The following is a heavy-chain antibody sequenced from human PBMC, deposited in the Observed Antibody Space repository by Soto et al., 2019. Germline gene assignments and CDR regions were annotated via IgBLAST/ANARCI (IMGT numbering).Heavy chain of an antibody. J-gene: IGHJ4*02. Sequence: EVQLVESGGGLVQPGGSLRLSCAASGFIVSDNYMTWVRQAPGKGLEWVSVLYSDGPTYYADSVKGRFTISRHNSXNTLYLQMNSLRAEDTAMYYCARVIRGPRASYFDYWGQGTLVTVSS. V-gene: IGHV3-53*04. CDR1: GFIVSDNY. CDR2: LYSDGPT. CDR3: ARVIRGPRASYFDY. D-gene: IGHD6-6*01.